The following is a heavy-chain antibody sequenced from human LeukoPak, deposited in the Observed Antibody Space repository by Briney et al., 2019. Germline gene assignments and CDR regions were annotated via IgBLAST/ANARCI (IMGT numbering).Heavy chain of an antibody. CDR2: INHSGST. D-gene: IGHD6-19*01. CDR1: GGSFSGYY. Sequence: SETLSLTCAVYGGSFSGYYWSWIRQPPGKGPGWIGEINHSGSTNYNPSLKSRVTISVDTSKNQFSLKLSSVTAADTAVYYCARGLEYSSGWYPRMDYWGQGTLVTVSS. J-gene: IGHJ4*02. CDR3: ARGLEYSSGWYPRMDY. V-gene: IGHV4-34*01.